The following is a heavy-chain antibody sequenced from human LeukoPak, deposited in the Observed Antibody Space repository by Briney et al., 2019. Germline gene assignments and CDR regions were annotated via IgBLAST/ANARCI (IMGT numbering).Heavy chain of an antibody. V-gene: IGHV3-7*01. Sequence: GGSLRLSCAASGFTFSSDWMSWVRQAPGKGLEWVANIRQDGSVQNYVGSVKGRFTISRDNPRNSVYLQMSGLRAEDTAVYYCLVTTRSRGFDYWGQGTLVTVSS. CDR3: LVTTRSRGFDY. D-gene: IGHD1/OR15-1a*01. J-gene: IGHJ4*02. CDR1: GFTFSSDW. CDR2: IRQDGSVQ.